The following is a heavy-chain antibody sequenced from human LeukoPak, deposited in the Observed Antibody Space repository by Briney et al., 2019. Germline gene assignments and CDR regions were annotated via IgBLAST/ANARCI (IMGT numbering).Heavy chain of an antibody. Sequence: PGGSLRLSCSASGFTFSTYAMHWVRQAPGKGPEYVSSISNTGGDTYFADSVKGRFTISRDNSKNRLYLQMSSLRPEDSAVYYCVGYSYGFTTNDFWGQGTLVTVSS. CDR1: GFTFSTYA. J-gene: IGHJ4*02. V-gene: IGHV3-64D*06. D-gene: IGHD5-18*01. CDR3: VGYSYGFTTNDF. CDR2: ISNTGGDT.